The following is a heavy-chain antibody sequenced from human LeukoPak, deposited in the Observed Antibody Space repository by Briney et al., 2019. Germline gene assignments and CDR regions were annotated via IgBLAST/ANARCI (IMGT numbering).Heavy chain of an antibody. V-gene: IGHV3-23*01. D-gene: IGHD6-19*01. Sequence: GGSLRLSCVASGLTFSRYAMTWVRQAPGKGLEWVSAISGSGGSTYYADSVKGRFTISRDNSKNTLYLQMNSLRAEDTAVYYCAKLPSAYSSGWYFDYWGQGTLVTVSS. CDR2: ISGSGGST. CDR1: GLTFSRYA. CDR3: AKLPSAYSSGWYFDY. J-gene: IGHJ4*02.